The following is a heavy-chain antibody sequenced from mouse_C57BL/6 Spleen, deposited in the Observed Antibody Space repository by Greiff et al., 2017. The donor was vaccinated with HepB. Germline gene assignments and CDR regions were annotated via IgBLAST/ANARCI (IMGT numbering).Heavy chain of an antibody. J-gene: IGHJ2*01. CDR3: ARWGITTGGDY. CDR1: GYTFTSYD. Sequence: QVHVKQSGPELVKPGASVKLSCKASGYTFTSYDINWVKQRPGQGLEWIGWFYPRDGSTKYNEKFKGKATLTVDTSSSTAYMERHSLTSEDSAVYFCARWGITTGGDYWGQGTTLTVSS. CDR2: FYPRDGST. V-gene: IGHV1-85*01. D-gene: IGHD1-1*01.